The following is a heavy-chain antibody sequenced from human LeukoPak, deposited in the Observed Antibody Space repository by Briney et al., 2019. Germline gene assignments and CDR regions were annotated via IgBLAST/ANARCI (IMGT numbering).Heavy chain of an antibody. D-gene: IGHD1-20*01. CDR3: ARAGWIITSGIDY. J-gene: IGHJ4*02. CDR1: GYSISRGYY. V-gene: IGHV4-38-2*01. Sequence: PSETLSLTCGVSGYSISRGYYWAWLRQPPGKGLAWIGTIYHIGSTYYNPSLESRVTISVDTSKNEFSLNLNSVTAADTAVYYCARAGWIITSGIDYWGQGALVTVSS. CDR2: IYHIGST.